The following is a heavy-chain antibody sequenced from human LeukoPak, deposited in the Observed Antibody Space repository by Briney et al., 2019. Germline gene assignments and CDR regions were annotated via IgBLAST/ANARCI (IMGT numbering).Heavy chain of an antibody. CDR1: GFTFDDYD. CDR3: ARGFLEWSFDY. Sequence: PGGSLRLSCAASGFTFDDYDMTWVRQAPGKGLEWVSGINCTGGTTGYADSVKGRFTISRDNAKNSLYLQMNSLRAEDTALYYCARGFLEWSFDYWGQGTLVTVSS. CDR2: INCTGGTT. D-gene: IGHD3-3*01. J-gene: IGHJ4*02. V-gene: IGHV3-20*04.